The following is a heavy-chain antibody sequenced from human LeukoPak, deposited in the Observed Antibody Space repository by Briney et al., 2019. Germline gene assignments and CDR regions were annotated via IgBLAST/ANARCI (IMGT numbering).Heavy chain of an antibody. CDR1: GYSIMSTFY. J-gene: IGHJ4*02. D-gene: IGHD4-23*01. Sequence: PSETLSLTCTVSGYSIMSTFYWGWIRQSPGKGLEWIGNVYYSGTTYSNPSLRSRVSISVDTSKNQFSLKLSSVTAADTAIYYCARVSDDEHGGNSGAVYFESWGQGTVVTVSS. CDR2: VYYSGTT. V-gene: IGHV4-38-2*02. CDR3: ARVSDDEHGGNSGAVYFES.